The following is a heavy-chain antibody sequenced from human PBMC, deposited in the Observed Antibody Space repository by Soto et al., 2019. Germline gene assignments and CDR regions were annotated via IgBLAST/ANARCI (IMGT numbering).Heavy chain of an antibody. Sequence: ASVKVSCKASGYTFTSYYMHWVRQAPGQGLEWMGIINPSGGSTSYAQKFQGRVTMTRDTSTSTVYMELSSLRSEDTAVYYCARDGVNGTDLSYYYYYGMDVWGQGTKVTVYS. J-gene: IGHJ6*02. CDR2: INPSGGST. D-gene: IGHD1-20*01. CDR1: GYTFTSYY. CDR3: ARDGVNGTDLSYYYYYGMDV. V-gene: IGHV1-46*01.